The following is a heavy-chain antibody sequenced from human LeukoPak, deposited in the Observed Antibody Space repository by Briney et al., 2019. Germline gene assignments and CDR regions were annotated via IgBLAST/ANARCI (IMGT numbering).Heavy chain of an antibody. V-gene: IGHV1-2*02. J-gene: IGHJ4*02. D-gene: IGHD1-26*01. CDR3: ARLYSGSSYFDY. Sequence: ASVKVSCKASGYTFTGYYMHWVRQAPGQGLEWMGWINPNSGGTNYAQKFQGRVTMTRDTSISTAYMELRRPRSDDTAVYYCARLYSGSSYFDYWGQGTLVTVSS. CDR1: GYTFTGYY. CDR2: INPNSGGT.